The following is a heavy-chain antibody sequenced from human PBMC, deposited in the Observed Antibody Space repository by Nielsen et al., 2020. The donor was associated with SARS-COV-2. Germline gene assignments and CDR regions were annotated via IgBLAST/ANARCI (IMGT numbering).Heavy chain of an antibody. CDR1: GGSFSGYY. D-gene: IGHD1-1*01. V-gene: IGHV4-34*01. CDR2: INHSGST. CDR3: ARGRERTTYPRTYYYDMDV. J-gene: IGHJ6*02. Sequence: SETLSLTCAVYGGSFSGYYWSWIRQPPGKGLEWIGEINHSGSTNYNPSLKSRVTISVDTSKNQFSLKVNSVTAADTAVYYCARGRERTTYPRTYYYDMDVWGQGTTVTVSS.